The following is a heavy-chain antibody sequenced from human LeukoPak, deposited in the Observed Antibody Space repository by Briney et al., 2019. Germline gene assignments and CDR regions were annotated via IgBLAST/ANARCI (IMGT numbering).Heavy chain of an antibody. V-gene: IGHV3-21*01. J-gene: IGHJ4*02. D-gene: IGHD6-13*01. CDR3: ARVRSSSWIQYYFDY. Sequence: GGSLRLSCAASGFTFSSYSMNWVRQAPGKGLEWVSSISSSSSYMYYADSVKGRFTISRDNAKNSLYLQMNSLRAEDTAVYYCARVRSSSWIQYYFDYWGQGTLVTVPS. CDR2: ISSSSSYM. CDR1: GFTFSSYS.